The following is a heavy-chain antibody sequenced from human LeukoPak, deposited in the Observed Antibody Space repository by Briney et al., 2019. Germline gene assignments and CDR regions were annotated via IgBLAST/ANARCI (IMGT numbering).Heavy chain of an antibody. CDR2: INPNSGGT. Sequence: GASVKVSCKASGYTFTGYYMHWVRQAPGQELEWMGRINPNSGGTNYAQKFQGRVTMTRDTSISTAYMELSRLRSDDTAVYYCASSGTDIVVVPAAIEGLDYWGQGTLVTVSS. CDR3: ASSGTDIVVVPAAIEGLDY. J-gene: IGHJ4*02. D-gene: IGHD2-2*02. V-gene: IGHV1-2*06. CDR1: GYTFTGYY.